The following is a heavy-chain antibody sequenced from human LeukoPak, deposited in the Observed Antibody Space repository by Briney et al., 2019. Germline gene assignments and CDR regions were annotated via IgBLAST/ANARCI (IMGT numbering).Heavy chain of an antibody. D-gene: IGHD3-22*01. Sequence: GGSLRLSCAASGFTFSSYGMHWVRQAPGKGLEWVAFIRYDGSNKYYADSVKGRFTISRDNSKNTLYLQMNSLRAEDTAVYYCARDGYDSSGYSDYWGQGTLVTVSS. CDR1: GFTFSSYG. V-gene: IGHV3-30*02. CDR2: IRYDGSNK. J-gene: IGHJ4*02. CDR3: ARDGYDSSGYSDY.